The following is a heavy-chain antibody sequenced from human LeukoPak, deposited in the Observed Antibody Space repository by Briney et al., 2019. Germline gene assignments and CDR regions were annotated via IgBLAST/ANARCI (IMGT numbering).Heavy chain of an antibody. V-gene: IGHV3-23*01. J-gene: IGHJ4*02. D-gene: IGHD5-24*01. CDR3: AKDHSADGWPTFEY. CDR2: ITKYDGRL. Sequence: GGSLRLSCAVSGFGLHTFAMSWVRLAPGRGLEWLASITKYDGRLYYADSVRGRFTISRDSSQNELYLQMNSLRADDSAIYYCAKDHSADGWPTFEYWGQGTLVTVSS. CDR1: GFGLHTFA.